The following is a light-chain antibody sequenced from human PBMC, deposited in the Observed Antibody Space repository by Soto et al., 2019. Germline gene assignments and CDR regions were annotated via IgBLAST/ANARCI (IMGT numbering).Light chain of an antibody. CDR2: GHN. V-gene: IGLV1-40*01. CDR3: QSFDNSVSGSGV. CDR1: YSNIGAGYE. J-gene: IGLJ3*02. Sequence: QSELTQPSSVSGAPGQRVTISCTGSYSNIGAGYEVHWYQQVPGTAPKLLVSGHNNRPSGVPDRFFGSKSGSSASLTIIGLQAEDEADYYCQSFDNSVSGSGVFGGGTKLTVL.